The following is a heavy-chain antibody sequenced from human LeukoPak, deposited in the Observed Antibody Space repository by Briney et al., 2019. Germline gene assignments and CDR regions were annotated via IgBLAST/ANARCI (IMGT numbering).Heavy chain of an antibody. CDR1: GFTFSNYA. CDR2: ISDSGDDT. D-gene: IGHD6-19*01. CDR3: ARSGIAVAGNAFDI. J-gene: IGHJ3*02. Sequence: PGGSLRLSCAASGFTFSNYAMTWVRQAPGKGLEWVSGISDSGDDTYYADSVKGRFTISRDNSKNTLYLQMNSLRAEDTAVYYCARSGIAVAGNAFDIWGQGTMVTVSS. V-gene: IGHV3-23*01.